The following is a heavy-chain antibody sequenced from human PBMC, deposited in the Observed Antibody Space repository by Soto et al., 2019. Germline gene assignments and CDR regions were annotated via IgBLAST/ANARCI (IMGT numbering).Heavy chain of an antibody. CDR2: INPSGGST. Sequence: ASVKVSCKACGYTFTSYYMHWVRQAPGQGLEWMGIINPSGGSTSYAQKFQGRVTMTRDTSTSTVYMELSSLRSEDTAVYYCARDLIAAAGSTEVYYYGMAVRAHGTTVPVSS. D-gene: IGHD6-13*01. CDR1: GYTFTSYY. CDR3: ARDLIAAAGSTEVYYYGMAV. V-gene: IGHV1-46*01. J-gene: IGHJ6*02.